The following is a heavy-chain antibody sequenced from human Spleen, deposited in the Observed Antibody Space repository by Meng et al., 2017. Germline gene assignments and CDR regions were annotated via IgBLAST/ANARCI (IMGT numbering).Heavy chain of an antibody. J-gene: IGHJ4*02. V-gene: IGHV2-5*02. CDR1: GFSLSTSGVG. Sequence: SGPTLVKPTQTLTLTCTFSGFSLSTSGVGVGWIRQPPGKALEWLALIYWDDDKRYSPSLKSRLTITKDTSTTQVILTMTNMDPVDTATYYCAHTGTWGSFDYWGQGTLVTVSS. D-gene: IGHD7-27*01. CDR2: IYWDDDK. CDR3: AHTGTWGSFDY.